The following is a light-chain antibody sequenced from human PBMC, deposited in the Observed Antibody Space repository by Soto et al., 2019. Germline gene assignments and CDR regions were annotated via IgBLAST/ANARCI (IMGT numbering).Light chain of an antibody. CDR1: SSDVGGYNY. J-gene: IGLJ1*01. Sequence: QSARAQPPSASGSPGQSVTISCTGTSSDVGGYNYVSWYQQYPGKAPKIMIYEVSKRPSGVPDRFSGSKSGNTASLTVSGLQAEDEADYYCGSYADSNNYVFGTGTKVTVL. CDR2: EVS. CDR3: GSYADSNNYV. V-gene: IGLV2-8*01.